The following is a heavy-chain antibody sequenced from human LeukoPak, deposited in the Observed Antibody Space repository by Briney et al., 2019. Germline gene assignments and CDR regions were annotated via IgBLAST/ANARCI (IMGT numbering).Heavy chain of an antibody. CDR3: ARALGYSSSWYQA. Sequence: GESLKISCKGSGYSFTSYWIGWVRQIPGQGLGWMGIIYPGDSDTRYSPSFQGQVTFSADKSISTAYLQWSSLKASDTAIYYCARALGYSSSWYQAWGQGTLVTVSS. V-gene: IGHV5-51*01. CDR1: GYSFTSYW. CDR2: IYPGDSDT. D-gene: IGHD6-13*01. J-gene: IGHJ4*02.